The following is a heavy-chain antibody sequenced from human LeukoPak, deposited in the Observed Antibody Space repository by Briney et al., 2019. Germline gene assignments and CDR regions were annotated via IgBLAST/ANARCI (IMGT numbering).Heavy chain of an antibody. CDR1: GGSISSGSYY. V-gene: IGHV4-61*02. CDR2: IYTSGST. CDR3: ARDTWFGAGRTFDY. Sequence: SETLSLTCSVSGGSISSGSYYWSWIRQPAGKGLEWIGRIYTSGSTNYNPSLKSRVTISVDTSKNQFSLKLSSGTAADTAVYYCARDTWFGAGRTFDYWGQGTLVTVSS. D-gene: IGHD3-10*01. J-gene: IGHJ4*02.